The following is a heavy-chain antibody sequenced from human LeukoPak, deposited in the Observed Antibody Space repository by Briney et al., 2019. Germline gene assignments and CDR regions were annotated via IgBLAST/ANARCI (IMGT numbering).Heavy chain of an antibody. CDR1: GFTFSNYA. V-gene: IGHV3-23*01. CDR2: LSASGVRT. Sequence: PGGSLRLSCAASGFTFSNYALTWVRQATGEGLEWVSGLSASGVRTYYADSVKGRFTISRDNSENTLYLQMNSLRVDDTAVYYCAKAESDSYGYPNYFDYWGQGILVTVSS. CDR3: AKAESDSYGYPNYFDY. D-gene: IGHD5-18*01. J-gene: IGHJ4*02.